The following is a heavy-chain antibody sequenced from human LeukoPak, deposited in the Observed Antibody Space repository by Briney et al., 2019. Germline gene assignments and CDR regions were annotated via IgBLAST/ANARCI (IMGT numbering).Heavy chain of an antibody. Sequence: ASVKVSCKVSGYTLTELSMHWVRQAPGKGLEWMGGFDPEDGETIYAQKFQGRVTMTEDTSTDTAYMELSSLRSEDTAVYYCATEPIAAAGTPFDFWGQGTLVTVSS. CDR3: ATEPIAAAGTPFDF. CDR1: GYTLTELS. J-gene: IGHJ4*02. V-gene: IGHV1-24*01. D-gene: IGHD6-13*01. CDR2: FDPEDGET.